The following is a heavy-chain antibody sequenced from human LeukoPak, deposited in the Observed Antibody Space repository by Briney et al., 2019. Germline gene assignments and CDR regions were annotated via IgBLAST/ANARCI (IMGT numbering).Heavy chain of an antibody. Sequence: PSQTLSLTCTVSGGSISSGSYYWSWIRQPAGKGLEWIGRIYTSGSTYYNPSLKSRVTISVDTSKNQFSLKLSSVTAADTAVYYCAICSSTSRTRGYYYYYYMDVWGKGTTVTVSS. CDR1: GGSISSGSYY. V-gene: IGHV4-61*02. J-gene: IGHJ6*03. CDR3: AICSSTSRTRGYYYYYYMDV. D-gene: IGHD2-2*01. CDR2: IYTSGST.